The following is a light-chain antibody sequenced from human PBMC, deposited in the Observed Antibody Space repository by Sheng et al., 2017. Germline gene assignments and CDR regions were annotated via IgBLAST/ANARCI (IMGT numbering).Light chain of an antibody. Sequence: QSALTQPRSMSGSPGQSVTISCTGTGGDFGAFNFVSCTNNTQATSPNSLFMMSTGGPQGSLIRFSASKSGNSASLTISGLRAEDEADYYCCSYTGRYTVIFGGGTQLTVL. CDR3: CSYTGRYTVI. CDR1: GGDFGAFNF. V-gene: IGLV2-11*01. CDR2: MST. J-gene: IGLJ2*01.